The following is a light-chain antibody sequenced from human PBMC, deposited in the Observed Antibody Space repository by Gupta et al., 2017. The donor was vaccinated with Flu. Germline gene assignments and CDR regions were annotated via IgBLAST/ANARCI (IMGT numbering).Light chain of an antibody. CDR1: QIVIYNF. J-gene: IGKJ2*01. V-gene: IGKV3-20*01. Sequence: EIVLTQSPGTLSLSPGESATLSCTASQIVIYNFLAWYQQKPGQAPRLLIYGATNRATGIPGRFSGSGSETDFTLTIRRLEPEDFAVYYCQHYGTSPPYTFGQGTKLEI. CDR2: GAT. CDR3: QHYGTSPPYT.